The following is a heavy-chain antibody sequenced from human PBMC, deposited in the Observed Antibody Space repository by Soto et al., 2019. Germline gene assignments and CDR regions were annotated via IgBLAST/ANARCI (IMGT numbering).Heavy chain of an antibody. J-gene: IGHJ4*02. Sequence: VASVKVSCKASGGTFSSYAISWVRQAPGQGLEWMGGIIPIFGTANYAQKFQGRVTITADESTSTAYMELSSLRSEDTAVYYCARERAYCGGDCYSRAFDYWGQGTLVTVSS. D-gene: IGHD2-21*02. CDR3: ARERAYCGGDCYSRAFDY. CDR2: IIPIFGTA. CDR1: GGTFSSYA. V-gene: IGHV1-69*13.